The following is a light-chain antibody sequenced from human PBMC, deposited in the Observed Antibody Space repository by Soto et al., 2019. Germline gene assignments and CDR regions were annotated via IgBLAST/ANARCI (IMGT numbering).Light chain of an antibody. CDR1: QSVSSN. Sequence: IVLTQSPATLSVSPGERATLSCRASQSVSSNLAWYQQKPGQAPRLLIYGASTRATGIPARFSGSGSGTDFTLTISRLETEDFAVYYCQQYGSSPRTFGQGTKVDIK. CDR3: QQYGSSPRT. J-gene: IGKJ1*01. V-gene: IGKV3-20*01. CDR2: GAS.